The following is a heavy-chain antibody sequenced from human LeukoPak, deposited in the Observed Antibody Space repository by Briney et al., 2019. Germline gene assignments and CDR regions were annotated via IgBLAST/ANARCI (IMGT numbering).Heavy chain of an antibody. CDR1: GGSISSGGYY. CDR2: IYHSGST. Sequence: SETLSLTCTVSGGSISSGGYYWSWIRQPPGKGLEWIGYIYHSGSTYYNPSLKSRVTISVDRSKNQFSLKLSSVTAADTAVYYCARGEARITIFGVVSYYYMDVWGKGTTVTVSS. J-gene: IGHJ6*03. V-gene: IGHV4-30-2*01. CDR3: ARGEARITIFGVVSYYYMDV. D-gene: IGHD3-3*01.